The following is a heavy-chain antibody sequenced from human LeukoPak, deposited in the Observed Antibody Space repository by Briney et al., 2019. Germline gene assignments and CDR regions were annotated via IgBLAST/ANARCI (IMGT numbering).Heavy chain of an antibody. CDR3: AKNPGAFDI. V-gene: IGHV3-23*01. Sequence: GGSLRLSCVASGFSFSTYAMSWVRQAPGKGLEWVSAISGSGGSTYYADSVKGRFTISRDNSKNTLYLQMNSLRAEDTAVYYCAKNPGAFDIWGQGTMVTVSS. CDR1: GFSFSTYA. J-gene: IGHJ3*02. D-gene: IGHD1-14*01. CDR2: ISGSGGST.